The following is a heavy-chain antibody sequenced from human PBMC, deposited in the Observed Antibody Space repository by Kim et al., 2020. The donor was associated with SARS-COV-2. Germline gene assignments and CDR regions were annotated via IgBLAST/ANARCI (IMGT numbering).Heavy chain of an antibody. CDR1: GYSFTSYW. V-gene: IGHV5-51*01. CDR2: IYPGDSDT. J-gene: IGHJ2*01. CDR3: ARQGYYGSGSYWYFDL. Sequence: GESLKISCKGSGYSFTSYWIGWVRQMPGKGLEWMGIIYPGDSDTRYSPSFQGQVTISADKSISTAYLQWSSLKASDTAMYYCARQGYYGSGSYWYFDLWGRGTLVTVSS. D-gene: IGHD3-10*01.